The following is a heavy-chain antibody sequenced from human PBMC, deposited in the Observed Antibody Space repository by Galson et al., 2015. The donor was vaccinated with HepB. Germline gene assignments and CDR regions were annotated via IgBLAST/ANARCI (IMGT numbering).Heavy chain of an antibody. CDR3: ARVLGSDILTGHGPLLDY. V-gene: IGHV1-2*06. J-gene: IGHJ4*02. CDR1: GYTFTGYY. CDR2: INPNSGGT. Sequence: SGYTFTGYYMHWVRQAPGQGLEWMGRINPNSGGTNYAQKFQGRVTMTRDTSISTAYMELSRLRSDDTAVYYCARVLGSDILTGHGPLLDYWGQGTLVTVSS. D-gene: IGHD3-9*01.